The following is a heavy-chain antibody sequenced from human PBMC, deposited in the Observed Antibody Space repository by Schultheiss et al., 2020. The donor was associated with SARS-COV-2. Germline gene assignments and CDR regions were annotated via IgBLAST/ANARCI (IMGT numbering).Heavy chain of an antibody. Sequence: SETLSLTCTVSGGSISSSSYYWGWIRQPPGKGLEWIGSIYYSGSTNYNPSLKSRVTISVDTSKNQFSLKLSSVTAADTAVYYCASGTYKGSSGFDPWGQGTLVTVSS. CDR1: GGSISSSSYY. CDR2: IYYSGST. D-gene: IGHD6-19*01. J-gene: IGHJ5*02. V-gene: IGHV4-39*07. CDR3: ASGTYKGSSGFDP.